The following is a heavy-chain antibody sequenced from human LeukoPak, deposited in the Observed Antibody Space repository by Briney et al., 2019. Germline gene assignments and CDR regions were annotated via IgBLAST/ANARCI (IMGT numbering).Heavy chain of an antibody. CDR3: ARDSIPPRYYYDSSGYYVDAFDI. CDR1: GGSISSYY. CDR2: IYYSGST. V-gene: IGHV4-59*01. Sequence: SETLSLTCTVSGGSISSYYWSWIRQPPGKGLEWIGYIYYSGSTNYNPSLKSRVTISVDTSKNQFSLKLSSVTAADTAVYYCARDSIPPRYYYDSSGYYVDAFDIWGQGTMVTVSS. J-gene: IGHJ3*02. D-gene: IGHD3-22*01.